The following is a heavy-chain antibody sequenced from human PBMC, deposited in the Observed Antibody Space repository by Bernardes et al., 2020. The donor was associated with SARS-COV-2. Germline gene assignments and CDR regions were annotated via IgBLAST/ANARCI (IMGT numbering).Heavy chain of an antibody. J-gene: IGHJ4*02. CDR2: ISSSSSYI. D-gene: IGHD2-21*02. V-gene: IGHV3-21*01. CDR1: GFTFSSYS. CDR3: ARGVGTAGTGTYYFDY. Sequence: VGSLSLSCAASGFTFSSYSMNWVRQAPGKGLEWVSSISSSSSYIYYADSVKGRFTISRDNAKNSLYLQMNSLRAEDTAVYYCARGVGTAGTGTYYFDYWGQGTLVTVSS.